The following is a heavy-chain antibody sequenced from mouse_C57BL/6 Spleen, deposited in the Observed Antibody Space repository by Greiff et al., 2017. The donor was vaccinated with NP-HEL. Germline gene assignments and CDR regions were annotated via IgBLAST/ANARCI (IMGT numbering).Heavy chain of an antibody. Sequence: EVQLVESGGGLVQPGGSLKLSCAASGFTFSDYGMAWVRQAPRKGPEWVAFISNLAYSIYYADTVTGRFTISRENAKNTLCLEMSSLRSEDTAMYYCARTVVGYFDVWGTGTTVTVSS. V-gene: IGHV5-15*01. CDR1: GFTFSDYG. D-gene: IGHD1-1*01. J-gene: IGHJ1*03. CDR3: ARTVVGYFDV. CDR2: ISNLAYSI.